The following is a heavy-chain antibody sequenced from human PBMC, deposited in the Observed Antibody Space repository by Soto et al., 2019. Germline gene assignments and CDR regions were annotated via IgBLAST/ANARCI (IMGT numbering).Heavy chain of an antibody. V-gene: IGHV4-39*01. Sequence: SETLSLTCTVSGGSISSSSYYWGWIRQPPGKGLEWIGSIYYSGSTYYNPSLKSRVTISVDTSKNQFSLKLSSVTAADTAVYYCASSGLTYYYYDMDVWGKGTTVTVSS. J-gene: IGHJ6*03. D-gene: IGHD3-10*01. CDR2: IYYSGST. CDR3: ASSGLTYYYYDMDV. CDR1: GGSISSSSYY.